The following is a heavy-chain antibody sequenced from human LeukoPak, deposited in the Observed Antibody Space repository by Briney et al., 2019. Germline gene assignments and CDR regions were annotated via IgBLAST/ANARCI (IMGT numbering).Heavy chain of an antibody. Sequence: SETLSLTCTVSGGSLSSSSYYWRWIRQPPGKGLEWIGSIYYSGSTYYNPSLKSRVTISVDTSKNQFSLKLSSVTAADTAVYYCARHEGAYGGMDVWGQGTTVTVSS. V-gene: IGHV4-39*01. J-gene: IGHJ6*02. D-gene: IGHD3-16*01. CDR3: ARHEGAYGGMDV. CDR1: GGSLSSSSYY. CDR2: IYYSGST.